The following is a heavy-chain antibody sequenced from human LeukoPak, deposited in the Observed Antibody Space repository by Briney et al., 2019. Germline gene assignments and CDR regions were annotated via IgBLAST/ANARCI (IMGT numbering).Heavy chain of an antibody. J-gene: IGHJ5*02. V-gene: IGHV4-34*01. Sequence: SETLSLTCAVYGGSFSGYYWSWIRQPPGKGLEWIGEINHSGSTNYNPSLKSRVTLSVDTSKNQFSLKLSSVTAADTAVYYCARGPDEYSSSSTWFDPWGQGTLVTVSS. CDR1: GGSFSGYY. CDR2: INHSGST. CDR3: ARGPDEYSSSSTWFDP. D-gene: IGHD6-6*01.